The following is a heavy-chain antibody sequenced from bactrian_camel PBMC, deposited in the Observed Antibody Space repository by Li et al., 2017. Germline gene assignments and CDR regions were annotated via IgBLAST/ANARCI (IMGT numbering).Heavy chain of an antibody. CDR3: TTGGSSYSRYSY. Sequence: HVQLVESGGSLVQPGGSLTLSCATSGFAFSSYAMNWVRQTPGKGLEWVSSVNRDGDISYYVDSVKGRFTISRDNAKNTLYLQLNSLKSEDTALYYCTTGGSSYSRYSYWGQGTQVTVS. V-gene: IGHV3S39*01. D-gene: IGHD2*01. CDR1: GFAFSSYA. CDR2: VNRDGDIS. J-gene: IGHJ4*01.